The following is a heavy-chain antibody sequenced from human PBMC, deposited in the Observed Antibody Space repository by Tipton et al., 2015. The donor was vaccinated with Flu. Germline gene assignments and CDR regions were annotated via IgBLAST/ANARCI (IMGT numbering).Heavy chain of an antibody. CDR3: ASYLNYYYYGMDV. J-gene: IGHJ6*02. D-gene: IGHD3-10*01. CDR2: INPNSGGT. V-gene: IGHV1-2*06. CDR1: GYTFTGYY. Sequence: QLVQSGAEVKKPGAPVKVSCKASGYTFTGYYMHWVRQAPGQGLEWMGRINPNSGGTNYAQKFQGRVTMTRDTSISTAYMELSRLRSDDAAVYYCASYLNYYYYGMDVWGQGTTVTVSS.